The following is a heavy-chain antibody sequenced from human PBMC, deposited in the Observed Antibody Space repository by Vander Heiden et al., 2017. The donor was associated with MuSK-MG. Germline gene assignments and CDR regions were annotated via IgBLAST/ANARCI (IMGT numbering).Heavy chain of an antibody. V-gene: IGHV3-9*01. Sequence: EVQLVESGGGLVQPGRSLRLSCAASGFTFDDYALHWVRQAPGKGLEWVSGISWNSAGIDYADSVKGRFTISRDNAKNSLYLQMSSLRAEDTALYYCAKGGVIQLWFPPDFWGQGTLVIVSS. CDR1: GFTFDDYA. J-gene: IGHJ4*02. CDR3: AKGGVIQLWFPPDF. D-gene: IGHD5-18*01. CDR2: ISWNSAGI.